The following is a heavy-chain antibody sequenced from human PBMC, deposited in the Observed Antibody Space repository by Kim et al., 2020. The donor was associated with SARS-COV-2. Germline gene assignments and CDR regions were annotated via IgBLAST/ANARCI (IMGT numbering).Heavy chain of an antibody. V-gene: IGHV3-23*01. J-gene: IGHJ4*02. Sequence: GGSLRLSCAASGFTFSSYAMSWVRQAPGKGLEWVSAISGSGGSTYYADSVKGRFTISRDNSKNTLYLQMNSLRAEDTAVYYCASPGGVAVASRGYWGQGTLVTVSS. CDR1: GFTFSSYA. CDR2: ISGSGGST. D-gene: IGHD6-19*01. CDR3: ASPGGVAVASRGY.